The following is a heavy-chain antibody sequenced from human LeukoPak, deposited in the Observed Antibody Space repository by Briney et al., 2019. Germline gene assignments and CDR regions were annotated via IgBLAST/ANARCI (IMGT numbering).Heavy chain of an antibody. Sequence: GGSLRLSCAASGFTFSSYSMNWVRQAPGKGLEWVSSISSSGSYIYYADSVKGRFTISRDNAKNSLYLQMNTLRDEDTAAYYCAKGYGWGASYYYYYMDVWGKGTTVTISS. CDR3: AKGYGWGASYYYYYMDV. CDR2: ISSSGSYI. CDR1: GFTFSSYS. V-gene: IGHV3-21*01. D-gene: IGHD3-16*01. J-gene: IGHJ6*03.